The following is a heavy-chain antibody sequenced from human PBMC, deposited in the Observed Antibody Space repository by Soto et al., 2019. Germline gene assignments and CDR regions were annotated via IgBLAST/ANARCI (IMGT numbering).Heavy chain of an antibody. D-gene: IGHD6-19*01. CDR3: AKSSSGWPRGLDY. J-gene: IGHJ4*02. V-gene: IGHV3-23*01. Sequence: EVQLLESGGGLVQPGGSLRLSCAASGFTFSSYAMSWVRQAPGKGLEWVSAISGSGGSTYYADSVKGRFTISRDNSKKTLYLQMNSLRAEDTAVYYCAKSSSGWPRGLDYWGQGTLVTVSS. CDR2: ISGSGGST. CDR1: GFTFSSYA.